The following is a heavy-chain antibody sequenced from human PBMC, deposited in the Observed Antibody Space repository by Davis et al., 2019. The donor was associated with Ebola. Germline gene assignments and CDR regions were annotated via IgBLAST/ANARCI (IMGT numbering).Heavy chain of an antibody. V-gene: IGHV4-34*01. J-gene: IGHJ6*02. D-gene: IGHD3-3*01. CDR2: INHSGST. CDR3: ARAVRYYDFWSGYPESFYYYYGMDV. CDR1: GFTFSDYY. Sequence: GSLRLSCAASGFTFSDYYWSWIRQPPGKGLEWIGEINHSGSTNYNPSLKSRVTISVDTSKNQFSLKLSSVTAADTAVYYCARAVRYYDFWSGYPESFYYYYGMDVWGQGTTVTVSS.